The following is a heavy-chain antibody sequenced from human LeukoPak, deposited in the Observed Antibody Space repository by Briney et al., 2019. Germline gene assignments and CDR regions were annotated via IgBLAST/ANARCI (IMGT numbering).Heavy chain of an antibody. V-gene: IGHV4-59*01. CDR2: IYYSGST. CDR3: ARGGWFDP. CDR1: GGSISSYY. Sequence: SETLSLTCTVSGGSISSYYWSWIRQPPGKGLEWIGYIYYSGSTNYNPSLKSRVTISVDTSKNQFSLKLSSVTAADTAVYYCARGGWFDPWGQGTLVTVSS. J-gene: IGHJ5*02.